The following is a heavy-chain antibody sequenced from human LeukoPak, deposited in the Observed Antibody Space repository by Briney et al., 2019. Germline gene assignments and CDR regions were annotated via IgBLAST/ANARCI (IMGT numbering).Heavy chain of an antibody. CDR3: AKHEGDS. CDR1: GFTFSTYA. Sequence: GGSLRLSCAASGFTFSTYAMSWVRQAPGKGLEWVPIISADSYSTYYADSVKGRFTISRDNFKNTLYLLMSGLRAEDTAVYYCAKHEGDSWGQGSLVTVSS. J-gene: IGHJ5*01. CDR2: ISADSYST. V-gene: IGHV3-23*01.